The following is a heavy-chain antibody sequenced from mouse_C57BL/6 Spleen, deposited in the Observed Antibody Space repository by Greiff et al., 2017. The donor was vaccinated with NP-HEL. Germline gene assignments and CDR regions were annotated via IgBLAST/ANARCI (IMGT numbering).Heavy chain of an antibody. D-gene: IGHD2-4*01. CDR3: ARWNDYDGAMDY. CDR2: ISYDGSN. Sequence: EVQRVESGPGLVKPSQSLSLTCSVTGYSITSGYYWNWIRQFPGNKLEWMGYISYDGSNNYNPSLKNRISITRDTSKNQFFLKLNSVTTEDTATYYCARWNDYDGAMDYWGQGTSVTVSS. CDR1: GYSITSGYY. V-gene: IGHV3-6*01. J-gene: IGHJ4*01.